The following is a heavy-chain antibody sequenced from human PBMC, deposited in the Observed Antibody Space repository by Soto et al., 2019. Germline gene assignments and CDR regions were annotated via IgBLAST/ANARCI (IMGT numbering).Heavy chain of an antibody. V-gene: IGHV3-48*02. Sequence: EVQLVESGGGLVQPGGSLRLSCAASGFTFSSYSMNWVRQAPGKGLEWVSYISSSSSDIYYADSVKGRFTISRDNAKNSLYRQMNSLRDEYTAVYYCARDVTPAYCGGDCYSYYWYFDLWGRGTLVTVSS. CDR2: ISSSSSDI. CDR3: ARDVTPAYCGGDCYSYYWYFDL. CDR1: GFTFSSYS. J-gene: IGHJ2*01. D-gene: IGHD2-21*02.